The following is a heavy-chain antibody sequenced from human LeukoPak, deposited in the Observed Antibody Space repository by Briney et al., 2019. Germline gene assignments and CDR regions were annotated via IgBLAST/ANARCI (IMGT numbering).Heavy chain of an antibody. CDR1: GFTLSNYW. J-gene: IGHJ3*02. V-gene: IGHV3-7*01. Sequence: GGSLRLSCAASGFTLSNYWMAWVRQAPGKGLEWVANIKQDGSEKYYVDSVKGRFIISRDNARNSLSLQMNSLRAEDTAVYYCARDIGGDYDYGDYEGAFDIWGQGTMVTVSS. D-gene: IGHD4-17*01. CDR3: ARDIGGDYDYGDYEGAFDI. CDR2: IKQDGSEK.